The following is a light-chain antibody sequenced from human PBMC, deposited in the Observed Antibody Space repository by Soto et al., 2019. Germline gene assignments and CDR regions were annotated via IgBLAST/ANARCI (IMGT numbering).Light chain of an antibody. CDR2: GNS. CDR3: QSYDSSLSGGV. CDR1: SSNIGAGYD. Sequence: QSVLTQPHSVSGAPGQRVTISCTGSSSNIGAGYDVHWYQQLPGTDPKLLIYGNSNRPSGVPDRFSGSKSGTSASLAITGLQADDEADYYCQSYDSSLSGGVFGGGTKLTVL. V-gene: IGLV1-40*01. J-gene: IGLJ3*02.